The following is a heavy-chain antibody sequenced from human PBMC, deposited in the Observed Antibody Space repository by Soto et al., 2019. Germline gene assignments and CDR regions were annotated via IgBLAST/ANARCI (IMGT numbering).Heavy chain of an antibody. Sequence: ASVKVSCKASGGTFSSYAISWVRQAPGQGLEWMGGINPNSGGTNYAQKFQGRVTMTRDTSISTAYMELSRLRSDDTAVYYCARKLELRGSYYYYYDMDVWGQGTTVTVSS. V-gene: IGHV1-2*02. CDR2: INPNSGGT. CDR3: ARKLELRGSYYYYYDMDV. J-gene: IGHJ6*02. CDR1: GGTFSSYA. D-gene: IGHD1-7*01.